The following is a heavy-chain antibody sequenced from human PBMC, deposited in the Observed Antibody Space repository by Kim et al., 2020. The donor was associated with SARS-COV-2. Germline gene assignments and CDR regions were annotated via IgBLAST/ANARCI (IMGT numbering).Heavy chain of an antibody. V-gene: IGHV4-39*01. CDR3: ACHAAFWRRFDY. J-gene: IGHJ4*02. Sequence: SETLSLTCTVSSGSISSSYDWGWIRQPPGTGLEWIASISYRGSTYYNPSLKSRVTISVDTSKNQFSLQLTSVTAADTAIYYCACHAAFWRRFDYWVQG. CDR2: ISYRGST. CDR1: SGSISSSYD.